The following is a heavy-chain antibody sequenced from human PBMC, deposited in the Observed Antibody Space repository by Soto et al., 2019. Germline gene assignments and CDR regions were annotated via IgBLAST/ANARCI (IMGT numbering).Heavy chain of an antibody. V-gene: IGHV3-30*18. CDR3: AKLVIGYCSGNTCDDY. J-gene: IGHJ4*02. CDR1: GFTFSYG. Sequence: VQLLESGGGLIRPGGSLRLSCAASGFTFSYGIHWLREAPGKGLEWVAYISYDSSNKFYGDSVKGRFTISRDNSKNTQFLQMNSRRAEDTAVYYCAKLVIGYCSGNTCDDYWGQGTLVAVSS. D-gene: IGHD2-15*01. CDR2: ISYDSSNK.